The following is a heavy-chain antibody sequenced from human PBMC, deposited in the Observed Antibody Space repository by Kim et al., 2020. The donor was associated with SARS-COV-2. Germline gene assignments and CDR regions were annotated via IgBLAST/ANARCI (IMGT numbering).Heavy chain of an antibody. V-gene: IGHV4-59*01. CDR3: AKTEVDINLGYYWFDP. CDR2: IHSSGTRTA. D-gene: IGHD5-12*01. Sequence: AETLSLTCIVSGGSISGSYWSWIRQSPAKGLEWIGYIHSSGTRTANYNPSLESRVAMSVDMSANQVSLKLNFVTAADTAVYCCAKTEVDINLGYYWFDPWGQGMLVSVSS. CDR1: GGSISGSY. J-gene: IGHJ5*02.